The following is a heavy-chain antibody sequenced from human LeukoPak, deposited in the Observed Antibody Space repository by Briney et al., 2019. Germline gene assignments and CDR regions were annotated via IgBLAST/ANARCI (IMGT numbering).Heavy chain of an antibody. J-gene: IGHJ3*02. CDR3: ARGLVSADDAFDI. V-gene: IGHV3-21*01. CDR2: IISSSSYI. CDR1: GFPFSSYS. Sequence: GGSLRLSCAASGFPFSSYSMIWVRQAPGKGLEWVSSIISSSSYIYYADSVKGRFTISRDNAKNSLYLQMNSLRAEDTAVDYCARGLVSADDAFDIWGQGTMVTVSS. D-gene: IGHD2-21*01.